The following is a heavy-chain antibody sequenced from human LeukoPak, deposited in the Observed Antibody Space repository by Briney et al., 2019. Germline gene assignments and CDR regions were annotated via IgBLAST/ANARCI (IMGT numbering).Heavy chain of an antibody. V-gene: IGHV4-39*07. J-gene: IGHJ6*03. Sequence: SETLSLTCTVSGVSISSSNSYWGWIRQPPGKGLEWIGSIYHSGSTYYNPSLKSRVTISVDTSKNQFSLKLSSVTAADTAVYYCARVSQSYYMDVWGKGTTVTVSS. CDR3: ARVSQSYYMDV. CDR2: IYHSGST. D-gene: IGHD3-16*02. CDR1: GVSISSSNSY.